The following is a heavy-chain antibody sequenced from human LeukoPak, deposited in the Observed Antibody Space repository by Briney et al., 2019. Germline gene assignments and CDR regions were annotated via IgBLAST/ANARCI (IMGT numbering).Heavy chain of an antibody. CDR1: GGSITSSNW. V-gene: IGHV4-4*02. J-gene: IGHJ4*02. CDR2: IYHSGST. Sequence: PSETLSLTCTVSGGSITSSNWWSWVRPPPGKGLEWIGEIYHSGSTNYQASLKSRVTMSVDKSKDQFSLKLSSVTAADTAVYYCVKRGNVANFDSWGQGILVTVSS. CDR3: VKRGNVANFDS. D-gene: IGHD5-12*01.